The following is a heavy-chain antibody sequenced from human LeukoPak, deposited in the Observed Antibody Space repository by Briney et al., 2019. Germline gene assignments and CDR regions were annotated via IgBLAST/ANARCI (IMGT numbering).Heavy chain of an antibody. V-gene: IGHV3-33*01. CDR2: IWYDGSNK. CDR3: ARDSGEQLGVY. J-gene: IGHJ4*02. CDR1: GFTFSSYG. Sequence: GGSLRLSCAASGFTFSSYGMHWVRQAPGKGLEWVAVIWYDGSNKYYADSVKGRFTISRDNAKNSLYLQMNSLRAEDTAVYYCARDSGEQLGVYWGQGTLVTVSS. D-gene: IGHD6-13*01.